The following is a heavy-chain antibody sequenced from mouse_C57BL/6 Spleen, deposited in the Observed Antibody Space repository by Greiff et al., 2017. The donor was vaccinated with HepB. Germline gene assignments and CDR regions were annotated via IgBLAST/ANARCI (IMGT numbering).Heavy chain of an antibody. CDR1: GYTFTDYN. CDR2: INPNNGGT. CDR3: ARILLRYWYFDV. Sequence: EVQLQQSGPELVKPGASVKMSCKASGYTFTDYNMHWVKQSHGKSLEWIGYINPNNGGTSYNQKFKGKATLTVNKSSSTAYMELRSLTSEDSAVYYCARILLRYWYFDVWGTGTTVTFSS. J-gene: IGHJ1*03. V-gene: IGHV1-22*01. D-gene: IGHD1-1*01.